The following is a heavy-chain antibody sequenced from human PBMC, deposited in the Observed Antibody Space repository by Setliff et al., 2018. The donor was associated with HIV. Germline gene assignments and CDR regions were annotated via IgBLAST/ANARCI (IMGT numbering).Heavy chain of an antibody. CDR1: GGSISSTKW. V-gene: IGHV4-4*02. CDR2: IYQSGTT. J-gene: IGHJ3*02. CDR3: ARKSTLRYYYGSGSLDALDI. D-gene: IGHD3-10*01. Sequence: SETLSLTCEVSGGSISSTKWWNWVRQPPGKGLEWIGEIYQSGTTNYNPSLKSRVTMSVDTSNNQFSLELSSVTAADTAVYYCARKSTLRYYYGSGSLDALDIWGQGTKVTVSS.